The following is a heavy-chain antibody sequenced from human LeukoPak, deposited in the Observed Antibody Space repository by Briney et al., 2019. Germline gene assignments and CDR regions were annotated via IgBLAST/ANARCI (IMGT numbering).Heavy chain of an antibody. J-gene: IGHJ1*01. CDR2: ITGSGRST. CDR3: AKSIVVVPAAPPGYFQH. V-gene: IGHV3-23*01. CDR1: GFTFGSYA. D-gene: IGHD2-2*01. Sequence: GGSLRLSCAASGFTFGSYAMTWVRQAPGKGLEWVSAITGSGRSTYYADSVKGRFTISRDNSKNTLYLQMNSLRAEDTAVYYCAKSIVVVPAAPPGYFQHWGQGTLVTVSS.